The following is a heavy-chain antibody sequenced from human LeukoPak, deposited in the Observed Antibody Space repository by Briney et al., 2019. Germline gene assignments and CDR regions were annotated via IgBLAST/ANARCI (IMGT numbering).Heavy chain of an antibody. D-gene: IGHD3/OR15-3a*01. CDR2: IYYSGST. CDR1: GGSISSYY. J-gene: IGHJ4*02. V-gene: IGHV4-59*01. CDR3: ARSHSVWTSFDY. Sequence: SETLSPTCTVSGGSISSYYWSWIRQPPGKGLEWIGYIYYSGSTNYNPSLKSRVTISVDTSKNQFSLRLNSVTAADTAVYYCARSHSVWTSFDYWGQGTLVTVSS.